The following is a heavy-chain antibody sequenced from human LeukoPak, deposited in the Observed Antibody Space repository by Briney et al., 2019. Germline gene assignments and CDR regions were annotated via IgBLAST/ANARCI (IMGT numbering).Heavy chain of an antibody. CDR1: GFTFSSYS. V-gene: IGHV3-21*01. J-gene: IGHJ5*02. D-gene: IGHD6-19*01. Sequence: PGGSLRLSCAASGFTFSSYSMNWVRQAPGRGLEWVSSISSSSSYIYYADSVKGRFTTSRDNAKNSLYLQMNSLRAEDTAVYYCARAQQWLRNWFDPWGQGTLVTVSS. CDR2: ISSSSSYI. CDR3: ARAQQWLRNWFDP.